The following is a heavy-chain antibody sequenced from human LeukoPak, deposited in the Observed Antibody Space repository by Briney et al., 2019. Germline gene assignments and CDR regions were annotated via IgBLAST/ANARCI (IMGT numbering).Heavy chain of an antibody. Sequence: GASVKVSCKASGYTLTSYDINWVRQATGQGLEWMGWMNPNSGNTGYAQKFQGRVTITRNTSISTAYMELSSLRSEDTAVYYCARVVFVRTTAMAHYNWFDPWGQGTLVTVSS. V-gene: IGHV1-8*03. CDR3: ARVVFVRTTAMAHYNWFDP. J-gene: IGHJ5*02. CDR1: GYTLTSYD. D-gene: IGHD5-18*01. CDR2: MNPNSGNT.